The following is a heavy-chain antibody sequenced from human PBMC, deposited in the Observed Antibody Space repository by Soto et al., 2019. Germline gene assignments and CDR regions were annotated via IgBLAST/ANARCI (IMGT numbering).Heavy chain of an antibody. CDR2: FDPEDGET. Sequence: ASVKVSCKVSGYTLTELSMHWVRQAPGKGLEWMGGFDPEDGETIYAQKFQGRVTMTEDTSTDTAYMELSSLRSEDTAVYYCATSIMITFGGVIVNGMDVWGQGTTVTVSS. CDR1: GYTLTELS. CDR3: ATSIMITFGGVIVNGMDV. J-gene: IGHJ6*02. V-gene: IGHV1-24*01. D-gene: IGHD3-16*02.